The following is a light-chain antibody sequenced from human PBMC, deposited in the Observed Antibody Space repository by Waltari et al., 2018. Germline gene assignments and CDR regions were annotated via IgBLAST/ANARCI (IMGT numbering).Light chain of an antibody. Sequence: QTSLTQPPSVSGSPGTSTPTSCTGTSSNIGGFIYVSWSQQYPGKAPKLMFYDVKRRPSRVSNRVSGSKSGDTASLTISGLQSENEAVYYCRSYTSRSTSVFGTGTKVTVL. CDR3: RSYTSRSTSV. V-gene: IGLV2-14*01. CDR1: SSNIGGFIY. J-gene: IGLJ1*01. CDR2: DVK.